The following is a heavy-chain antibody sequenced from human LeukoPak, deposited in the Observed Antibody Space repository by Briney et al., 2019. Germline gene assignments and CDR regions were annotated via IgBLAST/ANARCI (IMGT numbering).Heavy chain of an antibody. V-gene: IGHV3-53*01. J-gene: IGHJ4*02. D-gene: IGHD3-22*01. Sequence: GGSLRLSCAASGFTVSSNYMSWVRQAPGKGLEWVSVIYSGGSTYYADSVKGRFTISRDNSKNTLYLQMNSLRAEDTAVYYCARLASGYFPYFDYWGQGTLVTVSS. CDR3: ARLASGYFPYFDY. CDR2: IYSGGST. CDR1: GFTVSSNY.